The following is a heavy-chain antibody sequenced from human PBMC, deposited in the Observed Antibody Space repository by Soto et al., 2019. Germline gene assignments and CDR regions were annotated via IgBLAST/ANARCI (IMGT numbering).Heavy chain of an antibody. CDR1: GGSISSGDYY. CDR2: IYYSGST. CDR3: ARVVVVAATLHWFDP. V-gene: IGHV4-30-4*01. D-gene: IGHD2-15*01. Sequence: SETLSLTCTVSGGSISSGDYYWSWIRQPPGKGLEWIGYIYYSGSTYYNPSLKSRVTISVDTSKNQFSLKLSSVTAADTAVYYCARVVVVAATLHWFDPWGQGTLVTV. J-gene: IGHJ5*02.